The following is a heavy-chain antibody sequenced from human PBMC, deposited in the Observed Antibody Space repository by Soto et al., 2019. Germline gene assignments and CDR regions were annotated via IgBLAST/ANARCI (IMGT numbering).Heavy chain of an antibody. CDR2: IYYSGST. D-gene: IGHD3-10*01. V-gene: IGHV4-39*07. J-gene: IGHJ4*02. CDR3: AREVSSFGSNHFDS. Sequence: SETLSLTCTVSGGSISSSSYYWGWIRQPPGKGLEWIGSIYYSGSTYYNPSLKSRVTISVDTSKNQFSLRLNSVTAADTAVYYCAREVSSFGSNHFDSWGQGALVTVSS. CDR1: GGSISSSSYY.